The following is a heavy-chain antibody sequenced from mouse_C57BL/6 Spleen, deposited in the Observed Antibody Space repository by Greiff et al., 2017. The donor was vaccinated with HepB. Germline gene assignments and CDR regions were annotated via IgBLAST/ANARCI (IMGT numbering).Heavy chain of an antibody. CDR3: ASRSNWDVDY. V-gene: IGHV14-3*01. Sequence: VQLQQSVAELVRPGASVKLSCTASGFNINNTYMHWVKQRPEQGLEWIGRIDPANGNTNYTPKFQGKATITADTSSNTAYLQLSSLTSEDTSIYYCASRSNWDVDYWGQGTTLTVSS. CDR1: GFNINNTY. D-gene: IGHD4-1*01. CDR2: IDPANGNT. J-gene: IGHJ2*01.